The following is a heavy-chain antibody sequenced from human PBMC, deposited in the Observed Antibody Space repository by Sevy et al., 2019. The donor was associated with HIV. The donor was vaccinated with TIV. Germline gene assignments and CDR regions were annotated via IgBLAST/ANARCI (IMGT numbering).Heavy chain of an antibody. V-gene: IGHV3-30*04. CDR2: ISYDGSNK. CDR3: ARDDSSRENWFDP. J-gene: IGHJ5*02. CDR1: GFTFSSYA. D-gene: IGHD6-13*01. Sequence: GGSLRLSCAASGFTFSSYAMHWVRPAPGKGLEWVAVISYDGSNKYYADSVKGRFTISRDNSKNTLYLQMNSLRAEDTAVYYYARDDSSRENWFDPWGQGTLVTVSS.